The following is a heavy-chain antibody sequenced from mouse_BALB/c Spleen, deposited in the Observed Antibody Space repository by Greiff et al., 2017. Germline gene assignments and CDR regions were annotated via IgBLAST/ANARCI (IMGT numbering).Heavy chain of an antibody. D-gene: IGHD2-4*01. CDR3: TRAYDYDDCDY. Sequence: EVQLFESGGGLVKPGGSLKLSCAASGFTFSSYTMSWVRQTPEKRLEWVATISSGGSYTYYPDSVKGRFTISRDNAKNTLYLQMSSLKSEDTAMYYCTRAYDYDDCDYWGQGTTLTVSS. V-gene: IGHV5-6-4*01. J-gene: IGHJ2*01. CDR2: ISSGGSYT. CDR1: GFTFSSYT.